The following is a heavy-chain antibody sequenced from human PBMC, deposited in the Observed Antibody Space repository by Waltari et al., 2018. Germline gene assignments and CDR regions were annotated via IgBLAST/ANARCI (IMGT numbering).Heavy chain of an antibody. V-gene: IGHV3-21*01. J-gene: IGHJ5*02. CDR1: GFTFSSYR. Sequence: EVQLVESGGGLVKPGGSLRLSCAASGFTFSSYRMNWVLQAPGKGLEWVSSISSSSSYIYYADSVKGRFTISRDNAKNSLYLQMNSLRAEDTAVYYCARGGGTTVITNWFDPWGQGTLVTVSS. CDR2: ISSSSSYI. CDR3: ARGGGTTVITNWFDP. D-gene: IGHD4-17*01.